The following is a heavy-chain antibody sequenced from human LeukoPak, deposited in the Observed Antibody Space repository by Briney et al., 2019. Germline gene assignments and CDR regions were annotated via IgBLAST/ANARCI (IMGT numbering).Heavy chain of an antibody. CDR2: ISSSSSYI. D-gene: IGHD1-26*01. V-gene: IGHV3-21*05. CDR3: ARVLGIVGATYDY. CDR1: GFTFSDYW. Sequence: GGSLRLSCAASGFTFSDYWMHWVRQAPGKGLEWVSYISSSSSYIYYADSVKGRFTISRDNAKNSLYLQMNSLRAEDTAVYYCARVLGIVGATYDYWGQGTLVTVSS. J-gene: IGHJ4*02.